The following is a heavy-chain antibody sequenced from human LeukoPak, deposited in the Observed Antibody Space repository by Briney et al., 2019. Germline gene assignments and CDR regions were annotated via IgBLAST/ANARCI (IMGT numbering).Heavy chain of an antibody. CDR2: IYYSGST. V-gene: IGHV4-59*01. J-gene: IGHJ4*02. D-gene: IGHD4-23*01. Sequence: SETLSLTCTVSGGSISSYYWSWIRQPPGKGLEWIGYIYYSGSTNYNPSLKSRVTISVDTSKNQFSLKLSSVTAADTAVYYCARESGGNFDYWGQGTLVTVSS. CDR3: ARESGGNFDY. CDR1: GGSISSYY.